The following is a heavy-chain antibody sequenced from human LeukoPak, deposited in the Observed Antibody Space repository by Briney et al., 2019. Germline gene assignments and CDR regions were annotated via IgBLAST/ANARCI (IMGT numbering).Heavy chain of an antibody. V-gene: IGHV3-7*01. Sequence: GGSLRLSCAASGFTFSSYWMSWVRQAPGKGLEWVANIKQGGSEKYYVDSVKGRFTISRDNAKNSLYLQMNSLRAEDTAVYYCARDIAAAGSGYNWFDPWGQGTLVTVSS. D-gene: IGHD6-13*01. CDR3: ARDIAAAGSGYNWFDP. CDR1: GFTFSSYW. CDR2: IKQGGSEK. J-gene: IGHJ5*02.